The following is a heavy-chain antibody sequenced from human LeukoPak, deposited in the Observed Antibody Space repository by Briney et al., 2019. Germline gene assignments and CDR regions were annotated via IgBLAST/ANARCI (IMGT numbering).Heavy chain of an antibody. D-gene: IGHD3-3*01. CDR2: IYTSGST. Sequence: AETLSLTCTVSGGSLSSYYWSWVRQPAGKGLEWIGPIYTSGSTNYNPSLKSRVTMSVDTSKNQFSLKLSSVTAADTAVYYCARVVLRFLESDAFDIWGQGTMVTVS. V-gene: IGHV4-4*07. J-gene: IGHJ3*02. CDR1: GGSLSSYY. CDR3: ARVVLRFLESDAFDI.